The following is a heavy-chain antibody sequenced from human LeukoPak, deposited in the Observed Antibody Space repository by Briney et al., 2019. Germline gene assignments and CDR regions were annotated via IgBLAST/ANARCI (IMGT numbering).Heavy chain of an antibody. Sequence: KPSETLSLTCTVSGGSISSYYWSWLRQPPGKGLEWIGYIYYSGSTNYNPSLKSRVTISVGTSKNQFSLKLSSVTAADTAVYYCARGVSSGSDYWGQGTLVTVSS. CDR2: IYYSGST. J-gene: IGHJ4*02. CDR3: ARGVSSGSDY. CDR1: GGSISSYY. D-gene: IGHD3-10*01. V-gene: IGHV4-59*08.